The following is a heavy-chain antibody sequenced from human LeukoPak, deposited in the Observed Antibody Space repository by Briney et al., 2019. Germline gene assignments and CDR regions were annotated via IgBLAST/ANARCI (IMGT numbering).Heavy chain of an antibody. CDR1: GFNFNSYN. CDR3: ARGAIFGAGCVLDV. Sequence: GGSLRLSCAASGFNFNSYNMHWVRRAPGKGLEWLSSISTSTSSIYYADSVKGRFTISTDNAKKSLFLQMNSLRADDTAVYFCARGAIFGAGCVLDVWGKGSTAIVSS. CDR2: ISTSTSSI. D-gene: IGHD3-3*01. J-gene: IGHJ6*04. V-gene: IGHV3-48*04.